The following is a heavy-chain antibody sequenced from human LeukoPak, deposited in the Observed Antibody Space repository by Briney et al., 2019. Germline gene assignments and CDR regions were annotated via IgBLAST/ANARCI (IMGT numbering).Heavy chain of an antibody. D-gene: IGHD1/OR15-1a*01. Sequence: SGTLSLTCAVSGGSISSSNWWSWVRQPPGKGLEWIGEIYHSGSTNYNPSLKSRVTISVDKSKNQFSLKLTSVTAADTAVYYCARQKWEQQGRDYYFNGLDVRGPGTTVIVSS. V-gene: IGHV4-4*02. CDR1: GGSISSSNW. CDR3: ARQKWEQQGRDYYFNGLDV. J-gene: IGHJ6*02. CDR2: IYHSGST.